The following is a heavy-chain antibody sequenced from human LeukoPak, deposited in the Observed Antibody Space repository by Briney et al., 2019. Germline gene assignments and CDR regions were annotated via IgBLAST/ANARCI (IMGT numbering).Heavy chain of an antibody. CDR2: IWFDGNNK. V-gene: IGHV3-33*01. CDR1: GFTFSSYG. J-gene: IGHJ4*02. Sequence: SGGSLRLSRAASGFTFSSYGMHWVRQAPGKGLEWVAVIWFDGNNKYYADSVKGRFTISRDNSKNTLYLQINSLRAEDTAVYNCARDLASNWNEGLDYWGQGTLVTVSS. D-gene: IGHD1-1*01. CDR3: ARDLASNWNEGLDY.